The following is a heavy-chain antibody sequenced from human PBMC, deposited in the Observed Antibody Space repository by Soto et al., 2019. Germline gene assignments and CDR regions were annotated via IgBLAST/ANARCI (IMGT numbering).Heavy chain of an antibody. CDR3: ARGGSGSYYYSFDY. D-gene: IGHD3-10*01. CDR1: GHSFTGYP. CDR2: INAGNDNT. Sequence: QVQLVQSGAEVKKPGASVMVSCKASGHSFTGYPMHWVRQVPGQRLEWMGRINAGNDNTEYSQNCQGRLTITRDTSSTTAYRELSSLKSEDTAVYFCARGGSGSYYYSFDYWGQGTLVTVSS. J-gene: IGHJ4*01. V-gene: IGHV1-3*01.